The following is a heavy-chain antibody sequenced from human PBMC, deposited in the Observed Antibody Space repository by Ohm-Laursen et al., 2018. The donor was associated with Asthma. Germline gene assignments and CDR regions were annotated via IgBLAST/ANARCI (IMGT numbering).Heavy chain of an antibody. CDR3: TRDAMPGSGANWARNLFDP. Sequence: SLRLSCTASGFTFDDYAMHWVRQAPGKGLEWVSGISWNSGSIGYADSVKGRFTISRDNAKNSLYLQMNSLRAEDTAVYYCTRDAMPGSGANWARNLFDPWGQGTLVTVST. CDR2: ISWNSGSI. D-gene: IGHD3-10*01. V-gene: IGHV3-9*01. J-gene: IGHJ5*02. CDR1: GFTFDDYA.